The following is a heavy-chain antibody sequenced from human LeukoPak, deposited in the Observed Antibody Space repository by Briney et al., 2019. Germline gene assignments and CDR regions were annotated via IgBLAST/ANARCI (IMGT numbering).Heavy chain of an antibody. D-gene: IGHD3-10*01. J-gene: IGHJ6*03. CDR2: INPNTGGT. CDR3: ARDPRSSGELRYYYMDV. V-gene: IGHV1-2*02. CDR1: GYTFTGYY. Sequence: GASVKVSCKASGYTFTGYYVHWVRQAPGQGLEWMGWINPNTGGTNYAQKFQGRVTMTRDTSISTAYMELSRLRSDDTAVYYCARDPRSSGELRYYYMDVWGKGTTVTISS.